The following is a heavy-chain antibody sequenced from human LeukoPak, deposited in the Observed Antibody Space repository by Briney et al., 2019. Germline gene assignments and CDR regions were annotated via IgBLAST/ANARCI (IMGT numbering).Heavy chain of an antibody. CDR3: ARELLGLGAFDI. J-gene: IGHJ3*02. V-gene: IGHV1-18*01. CDR2: ISAYNGNT. CDR1: GYSFTGDG. D-gene: IGHD7-27*01. Sequence: ASVKVSCKASGYSFTGDGISWVRQAPGQGLEWMGWISAYNGNTNYAQKLQGRVTMTTDTSTSTAYMELRSLRSDDTAVYYCARELLGLGAFDIWGQGTMVTVSS.